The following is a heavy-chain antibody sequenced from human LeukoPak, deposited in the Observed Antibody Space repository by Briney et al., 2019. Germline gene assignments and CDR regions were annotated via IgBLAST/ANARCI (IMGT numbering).Heavy chain of an antibody. CDR3: ADEPLRGGDGYSGGNWSAP. D-gene: IGHD2-21*02. CDR2: IIPILGIA. CDR1: GGTFSSYA. J-gene: IGHJ5*02. Sequence: GASVKDSCKASGGTFSSYAISWVRQAPGQGLEWMGRIIPILGIANYAQKFQGRVTITADKSTSTAYMELSSLRSEDTAVYYCADEPLRGGDGYSGGNWSAPGGQGPLVTVPS. V-gene: IGHV1-69*04.